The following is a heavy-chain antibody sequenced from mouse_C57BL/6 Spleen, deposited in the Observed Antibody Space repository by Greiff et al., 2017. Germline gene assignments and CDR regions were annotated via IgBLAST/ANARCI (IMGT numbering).Heavy chain of an antibody. CDR2: IDPETGGT. CDR3: TREDGSSWLAY. CDR1: GYTFTDYE. J-gene: IGHJ3*01. D-gene: IGHD1-1*01. V-gene: IGHV1-15*01. Sequence: QVQLQQSGAELVRPGASVTLSCKASGYTFTDYEMHWVKQTPVHGLEWIGAIDPETGGTAYNQKFKGKAILTADKSSSTAYMEIRSLTSEDSAVYYCTREDGSSWLAYWGQGTLVTVSA.